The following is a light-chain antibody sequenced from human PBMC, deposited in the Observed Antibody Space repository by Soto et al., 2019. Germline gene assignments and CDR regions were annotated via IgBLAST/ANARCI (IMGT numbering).Light chain of an antibody. J-gene: IGLJ2*01. CDR3: SSYTSSSTVV. V-gene: IGLV2-11*01. CDR2: NVS. Sequence: QSVLTQPLSVSGSPGQSVTISCTGTTTNVATYNYVSWYQHHPGKAPKLIIYNVSERPSGVSDRFSGSKSGNAASLTISGLQAEDEADYYCSSYTSSSTVVFGGGTKVTVL. CDR1: TTNVATYNY.